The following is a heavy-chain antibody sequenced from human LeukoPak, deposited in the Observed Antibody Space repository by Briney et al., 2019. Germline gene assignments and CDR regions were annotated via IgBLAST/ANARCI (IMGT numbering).Heavy chain of an antibody. CDR2: IYHSGST. D-gene: IGHD5-18*01. CDR1: VGSISSSNW. J-gene: IGHJ5*02. Sequence: SETLSLTCAVSVGSISSSNWWSWVRQPPGKGLEWIGEIYHSGSTNYNPSLKSRVTISVDKSKNQFSLKLSSVTAADTAVYYCARDGGYSNWFDPWGQGTLVTVSS. CDR3: ARDGGYSNWFDP. V-gene: IGHV4-4*02.